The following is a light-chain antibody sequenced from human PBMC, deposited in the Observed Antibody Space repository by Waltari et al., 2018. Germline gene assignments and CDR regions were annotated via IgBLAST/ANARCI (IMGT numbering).Light chain of an antibody. CDR3: SSYPRTGTWL. V-gene: IGLV2-14*03. CDR2: DVT. J-gene: IGLJ3*02. CDR1: SSDSVDYDF. Sequence: QSALTQPASVSGSPGQSVTISCTGTSSDSVDYDFVSWYQQHPGKAPKLIIFDVTSLPSGVVNRFAGSKSGSTASLTISGLQAEDEADYFCSSYPRTGTWLFGGGTKLTVL.